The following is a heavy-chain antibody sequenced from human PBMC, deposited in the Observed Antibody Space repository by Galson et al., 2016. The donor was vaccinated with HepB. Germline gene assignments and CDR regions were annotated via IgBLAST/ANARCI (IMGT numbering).Heavy chain of an antibody. J-gene: IGHJ4*02. D-gene: IGHD4-11*01. CDR1: GFTFMTHG. V-gene: IGHV3-30*18. Sequence: LRLSCAASGFTFMTHGMHWVRQAPGKGLQWVAIISSNGITKYYGDSMKGRFTISRDNSKNTLYLQMDSLRPEDSALYYCAKEDSNYYFDYWGQGTLVTVSS. CDR2: ISSNGITK. CDR3: AKEDSNYYFDY.